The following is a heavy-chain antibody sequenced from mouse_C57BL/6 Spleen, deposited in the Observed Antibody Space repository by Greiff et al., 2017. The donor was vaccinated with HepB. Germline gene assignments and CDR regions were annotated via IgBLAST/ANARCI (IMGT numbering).Heavy chain of an antibody. CDR2: IYPRSGNT. CDR1: GYTFTSYG. Sequence: QVQLKQSGAELARPGASVKLSCKASGYTFTSYGISWVKQRTGQGLEWIGEIYPRSGNTYYNEKFKGKATLTADKSSSTAYMELRSLTSEDSAVYFCARWADSSGYGYFDVWGTGTTVTVSS. CDR3: ARWADSSGYGYFDV. J-gene: IGHJ1*03. D-gene: IGHD3-2*02. V-gene: IGHV1-81*01.